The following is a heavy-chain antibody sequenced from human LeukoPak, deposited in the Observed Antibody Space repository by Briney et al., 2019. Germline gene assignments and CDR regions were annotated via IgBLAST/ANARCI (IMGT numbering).Heavy chain of an antibody. V-gene: IGHV4-31*03. CDR2: IYYSGST. D-gene: IGHD2-2*01. Sequence: SETLSLTCTVSGGSISSGGYYWSWIRQHPGKGLEWIGYIYYSGSTYYNPSLKSRVTISVDTSKNQFSLKLSSVTAADTAVYYCAREECHTSCYLATYGMDVWGKGTTVTVSS. CDR1: GGSISSGGYY. CDR3: AREECHTSCYLATYGMDV. J-gene: IGHJ6*04.